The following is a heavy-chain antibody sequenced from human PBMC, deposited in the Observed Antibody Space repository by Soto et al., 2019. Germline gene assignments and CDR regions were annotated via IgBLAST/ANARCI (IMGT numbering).Heavy chain of an antibody. CDR1: GYTFTGYY. Sequence: ASVKVSCKASGYTFTGYYMHWVRQAPGQGLEWMGWINPNSGGTNYAQKFQGWVTMTRDTSISTAYMELSSLRSEDTAVYYCARNDGRGYSFGTGGYQYYAMDVWGQGTTVTVSS. CDR2: INPNSGGT. CDR3: ARNDGRGYSFGTGGYQYYAMDV. J-gene: IGHJ6*02. V-gene: IGHV1-2*04. D-gene: IGHD5-18*01.